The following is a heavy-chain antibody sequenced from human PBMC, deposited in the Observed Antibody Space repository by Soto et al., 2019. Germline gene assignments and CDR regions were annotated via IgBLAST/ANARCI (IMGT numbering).Heavy chain of an antibody. CDR1: GGTISSSSYY. CDR2: IYYSGST. V-gene: IGHV4-39*01. D-gene: IGHD4-17*01. Sequence: SETLCLTCTVSGGTISSSSYYRGWIRQPPGKGLEWIGSIYYSGSTYYNPSLKSRVTISVDTSKNQFSLKLSSVTAADTAVYYCARPNLNYGDYESVWFDPWGQGTLVTVSS. J-gene: IGHJ5*02. CDR3: ARPNLNYGDYESVWFDP.